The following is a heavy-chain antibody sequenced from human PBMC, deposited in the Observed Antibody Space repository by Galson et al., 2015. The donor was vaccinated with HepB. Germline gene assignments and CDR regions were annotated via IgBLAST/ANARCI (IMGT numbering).Heavy chain of an antibody. J-gene: IGHJ4*02. Sequence: SVKVSCKASGYTFTGYYIHWVRQAPGLGLEWMGWINPKSGGTNYAQKFQGRVTMTRDTSISTAYMELSRLTSDDTAVYYCARSYDSDSSCDYWGQGTLVTVSS. V-gene: IGHV1-2*02. D-gene: IGHD3-22*01. CDR1: GYTFTGYY. CDR3: ARSYDSDSSCDY. CDR2: INPKSGGT.